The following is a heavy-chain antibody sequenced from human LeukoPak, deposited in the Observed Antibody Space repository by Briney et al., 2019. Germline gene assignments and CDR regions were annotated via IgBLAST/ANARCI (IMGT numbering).Heavy chain of an antibody. D-gene: IGHD3-22*01. V-gene: IGHV3-23*01. Sequence: PGGSLRLSCAASGFTFSSYAMSWVRQAPGKGLEWVSAISGSGGSTYYADSVKGRFTISRDNAKNSLYLQMNSLRAEDTAVYYCARSMGYYYDSSGLMGYWGQGTLVTVSS. CDR3: ARSMGYYYDSSGLMGY. CDR1: GFTFSSYA. CDR2: ISGSGGST. J-gene: IGHJ4*02.